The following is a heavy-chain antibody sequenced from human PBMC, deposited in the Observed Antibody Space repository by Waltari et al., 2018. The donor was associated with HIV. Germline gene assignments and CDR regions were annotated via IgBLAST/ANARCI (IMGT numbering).Heavy chain of an antibody. CDR1: GNTFTGYY. J-gene: IGHJ6*02. D-gene: IGHD4-4*01. CDR2: INPNSGGT. Sequence: QVQLVQSGAEVKKPGASVKVSCKASGNTFTGYYMHWLRQAPGQGFEWMGRINPNSGGTNYAQQFQGRVTMTRDTSISTAYMELSRLRSDDTAVYYCAREGARMTTMIYYYYGMDVWGQGTTVTVSS. CDR3: AREGARMTTMIYYYYGMDV. V-gene: IGHV1-2*06.